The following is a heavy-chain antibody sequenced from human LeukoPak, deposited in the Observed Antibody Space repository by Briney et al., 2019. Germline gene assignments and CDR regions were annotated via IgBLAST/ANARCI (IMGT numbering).Heavy chain of an antibody. J-gene: IGHJ5*02. Sequence: ASVKVSCKTSVYIFTGYYIHWVRQAPGRGLEWMGWINPNSGGADYAQKFQDRVTMTRDTSINTAYMALNRLKSDDTAIYDCTRGPPEYCSGGSCYSGRNWFDPWGQGTLVTVSS. CDR1: VYIFTGYY. V-gene: IGHV1-2*02. D-gene: IGHD2-15*01. CDR2: INPNSGGA. CDR3: TRGPPEYCSGGSCYSGRNWFDP.